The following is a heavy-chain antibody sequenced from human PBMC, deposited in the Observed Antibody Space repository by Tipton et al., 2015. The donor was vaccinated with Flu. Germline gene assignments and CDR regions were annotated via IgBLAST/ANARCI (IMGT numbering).Heavy chain of an antibody. J-gene: IGHJ4*02. CDR3: TTVLVYLGSREDY. CDR1: GFTFSNAW. CDR2: IKSKTDGGTT. D-gene: IGHD2/OR15-2a*01. Sequence: SLRLSCAASGFTFSNAWMSWVRQAPGKGLEWVGRIKSKTDGGTTDYAAPVKGRFTISRDDSKNTLYLQMNSLKTEDTAVYYCTTVLVYLGSREDYWGQGTLVTVSS. V-gene: IGHV3-15*01.